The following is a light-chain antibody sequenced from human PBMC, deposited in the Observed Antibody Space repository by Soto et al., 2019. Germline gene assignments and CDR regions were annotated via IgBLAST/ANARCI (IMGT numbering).Light chain of an antibody. CDR3: QHRMNWPLT. Sequence: EIVLTQSPATLSLSPGERATLSCRASHSVNSYLAWYQQKPGQAPRLLIYDASKRATDVPARFSGSGSGTDFTLTISSLEPEDFAVYYCQHRMNWPLTFGQGTRLEIK. J-gene: IGKJ5*01. V-gene: IGKV3-11*01. CDR1: HSVNSY. CDR2: DAS.